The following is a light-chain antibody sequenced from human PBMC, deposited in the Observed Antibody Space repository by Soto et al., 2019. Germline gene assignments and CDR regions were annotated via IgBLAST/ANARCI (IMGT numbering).Light chain of an antibody. CDR1: QNINTW. CDR2: DAS. CDR3: QQSNG. Sequence: DIQMTQSPSILSASVGDRVTITCRATQNINTWLAWYQQKPGKAPKMLIYDASRLQNGVPSRFSGSGSWTQFTLTISSLQSDDFATYYCQQSNGFGPGTKLDVK. J-gene: IGKJ2*01. V-gene: IGKV1-5*01.